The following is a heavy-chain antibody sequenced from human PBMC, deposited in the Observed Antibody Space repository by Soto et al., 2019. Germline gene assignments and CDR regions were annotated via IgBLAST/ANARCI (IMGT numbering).Heavy chain of an antibody. D-gene: IGHD6-13*01. CDR1: GYSISSSNL. V-gene: IGHV4-28*01. Sequence: QVQLQESGPGLVKPSDTLSLTCAVSGYSISSSNLWCWIRQHPGKELEWIGYIYYSGSTYYNPSLKSRVTMSVDTSKNQFALKLSSVTAVDTAVYYCARTRLGSSWDLDAFDIWGQGTMVTVS. CDR3: ARTRLGSSWDLDAFDI. CDR2: IYYSGST. J-gene: IGHJ3*02.